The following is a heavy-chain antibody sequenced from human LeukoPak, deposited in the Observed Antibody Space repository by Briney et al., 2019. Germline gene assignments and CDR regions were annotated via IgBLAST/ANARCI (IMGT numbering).Heavy chain of an antibody. D-gene: IGHD1-20*01. CDR3: ARDKLITGTHNWFDP. CDR1: GFTFSSYW. J-gene: IGHJ5*02. V-gene: IGHV3-74*01. CDR2: INSDGSST. Sequence: GGSLRLSCAASGFTFSSYWMHWVRQAPGKGLVWVSRINSDGSSTSYADSVKGRFTISRDNVKNTLYLQMNSLRAEDTAVYYCARDKLITGTHNWFDPWGQGTLVTVSS.